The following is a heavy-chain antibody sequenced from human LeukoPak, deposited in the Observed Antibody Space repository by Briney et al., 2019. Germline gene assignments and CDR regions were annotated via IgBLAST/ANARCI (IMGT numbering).Heavy chain of an antibody. V-gene: IGHV3-21*01. CDR3: ARDKTWELLN. CDR2: ISSSSSYI. CDR1: GFTFRNYA. Sequence: PGGSLRLSCAASGFTFRNYAMNWVRQAPGKGLEWVSSISSSSSYIYYADSVKGRFTISRDNAKNSLYLQMNSLRAEDTAVYYCARDKTWELLNWGQGTLVTVSS. J-gene: IGHJ4*02. D-gene: IGHD1-26*01.